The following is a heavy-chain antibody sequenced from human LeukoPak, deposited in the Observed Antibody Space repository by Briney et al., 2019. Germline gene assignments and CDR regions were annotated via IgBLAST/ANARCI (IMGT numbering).Heavy chain of an antibody. J-gene: IGHJ4*02. CDR1: GFTFSNYW. Sequence: GGSLRLSCAASGFTFSNYWMSWVRQAPGKGLAWVSSTSSSSSYIYYADSVKGRFTISRDNAKNSLYLQMNSLRAEDTAVYYCASTSFLTGYSYFDYWGQGTLVTVSS. V-gene: IGHV3-21*01. CDR2: TSSSSSYI. CDR3: ASTSFLTGYSYFDY. D-gene: IGHD3-9*01.